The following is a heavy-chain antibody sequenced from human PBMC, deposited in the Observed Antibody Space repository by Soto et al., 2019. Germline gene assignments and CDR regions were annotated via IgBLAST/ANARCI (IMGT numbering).Heavy chain of an antibody. Sequence: SETLSLTCTVSGGSISSYYWSWIRQPPGKGLEWIGYIYYSGSTNYNPSLKSRVTISVDTSKNQFSLKLSSVTAADTAAYYCGRGGSSGWYYFDYWGQGTLVTVSS. CDR1: GGSISSYY. CDR2: IYYSGST. D-gene: IGHD6-25*01. V-gene: IGHV4-59*01. J-gene: IGHJ4*02. CDR3: GRGGSSGWYYFDY.